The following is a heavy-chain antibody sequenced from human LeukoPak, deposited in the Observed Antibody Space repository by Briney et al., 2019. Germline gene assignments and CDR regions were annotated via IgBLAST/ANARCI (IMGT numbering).Heavy chain of an antibody. J-gene: IGHJ6*03. CDR1: GGTFSSYA. V-gene: IGHV1-2*02. Sequence: GASVKVSCKASGGTFSSYAISWVRQAPGQGLEWMGWINPNSGGTNYAQKFQGRVTMTRDTSISTAYMELSRLRSDDTAVYYCAKGALYYGSGSYYNRYYYMDVWGKGTTVTVSS. CDR3: AKGALYYGSGSYYNRYYYMDV. D-gene: IGHD3-10*01. CDR2: INPNSGGT.